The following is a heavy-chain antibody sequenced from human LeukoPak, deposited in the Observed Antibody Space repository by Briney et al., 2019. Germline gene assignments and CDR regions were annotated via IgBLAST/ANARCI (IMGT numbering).Heavy chain of an antibody. CDR1: GYTFTSYG. J-gene: IGHJ4*02. D-gene: IGHD1-26*01. Sequence: ASVKVSCKASGYTFTSYGISWVRQAPGQGLEWMGWISAYNGNTNYAQKLQGRVTMTTDTSTSTAYMELRSLRSDDAAVYYCARVLPSGSYLVFDYWGQGTLVTVSS. CDR2: ISAYNGNT. CDR3: ARVLPSGSYLVFDY. V-gene: IGHV1-18*01.